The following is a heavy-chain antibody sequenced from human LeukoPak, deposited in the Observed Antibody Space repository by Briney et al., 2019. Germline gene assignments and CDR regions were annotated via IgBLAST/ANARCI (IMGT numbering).Heavy chain of an antibody. CDR3: ARGYCSSTSCYVGDY. V-gene: IGHV4-30-4*08. J-gene: IGHJ4*02. CDR2: IYYSGST. CDR1: GGSISSGDYY. D-gene: IGHD2-2*01. Sequence: PSETLSLICTVSGGSISSGDYYWNWVRQPPGKGLEWIGYIYYSGSTYYNPSLKSRVTISVDTSKNLVSLKLSSVTAADTAVYFCARGYCSSTSCYVGDYWGQGTLVTVSS.